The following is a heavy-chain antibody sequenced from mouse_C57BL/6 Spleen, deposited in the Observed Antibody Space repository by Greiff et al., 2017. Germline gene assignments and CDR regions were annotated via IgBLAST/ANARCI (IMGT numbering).Heavy chain of an antibody. Sequence: EVMLVESGPVLVKPGASVKMSCKASGYTFTDYYMNWVKQSHGKSLEWIGVINPYNGGTSYNQKFKGKATLTVDKSSSTAYMELNSLTSEDSAVYYCARFYDYLRFAYWGQGTLVTVSA. V-gene: IGHV1-19*01. D-gene: IGHD2-4*01. CDR2: INPYNGGT. J-gene: IGHJ3*01. CDR1: GYTFTDYY. CDR3: ARFYDYLRFAY.